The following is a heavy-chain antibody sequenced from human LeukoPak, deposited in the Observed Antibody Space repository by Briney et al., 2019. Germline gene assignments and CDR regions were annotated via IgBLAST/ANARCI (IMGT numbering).Heavy chain of an antibody. CDR1: GFTFSSYW. D-gene: IGHD6-13*01. CDR3: ASLQVTAAPGMNFDS. CDR2: IKQDGSEK. J-gene: IGHJ4*02. V-gene: IGHV3-7*05. Sequence: PGGSLRLSCAAAGFTFSSYWMTWVRQAPGKGLEWVANIKQDGSEKYNVDSVKGRFTISRDNAKNSLYLQMNSLRAEDTAVYHCASLQVTAAPGMNFDSWGQGTLVTVSS.